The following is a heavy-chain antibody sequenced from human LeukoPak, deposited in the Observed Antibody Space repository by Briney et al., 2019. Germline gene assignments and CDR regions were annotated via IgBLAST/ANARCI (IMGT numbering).Heavy chain of an antibody. CDR2: IYYSGST. J-gene: IGHJ4*02. V-gene: IGHV4-39*01. D-gene: IGHD3-9*01. CDR1: GGSISSSSYY. Sequence: SETLSLTCTVSGGSISSSSYYWGWIRQPPGKGLEWIGSIYYSGSTYYNPSLKSRFTISVDTSKNQFSLKLSSVTAADTAVYYCARQGYDILTGYVYYFDYWGQGTLVTVSS. CDR3: ARQGYDILTGYVYYFDY.